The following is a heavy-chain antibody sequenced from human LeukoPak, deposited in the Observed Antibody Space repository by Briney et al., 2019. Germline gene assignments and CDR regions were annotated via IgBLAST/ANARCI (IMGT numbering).Heavy chain of an antibody. D-gene: IGHD3-16*01. CDR3: AREVDGGFDP. V-gene: IGHV3-64*01. CDR1: GFTFSFYT. J-gene: IGHJ5*02. Sequence: GGSLRLSCAASGFTFSFYTMHWVRQAPGKGLESVSAISTNGDSTYYVKSVKDRFTISRDDSKKTLYLQMGSLRVEDMAVYYCAREVDGGFDPWGQGTLVTVSS. CDR2: ISTNGDST.